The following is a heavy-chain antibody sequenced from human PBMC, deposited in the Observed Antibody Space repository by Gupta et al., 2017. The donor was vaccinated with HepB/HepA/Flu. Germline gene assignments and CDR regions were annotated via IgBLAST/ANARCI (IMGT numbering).Heavy chain of an antibody. CDR2: IYYSGST. CDR1: GGPISSYY. J-gene: IGHJ3*02. D-gene: IGHD3-22*01. CDR3: ARHYYDSSGYYYGDAFDI. Sequence: QVQLQESGPGLVKPSETLSLTCTVSGGPISSYYWSWIRQPPGKGLEWIGYIYYSGSTNYNPSLKSRVTISVDTSKNQFSLKLSSVTAADTAVYYCARHYYDSSGYYYGDAFDIWGQGTMVTVSS. V-gene: IGHV4-59*01.